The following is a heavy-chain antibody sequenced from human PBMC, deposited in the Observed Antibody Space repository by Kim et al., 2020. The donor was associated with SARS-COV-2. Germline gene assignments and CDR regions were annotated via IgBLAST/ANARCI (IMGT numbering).Heavy chain of an antibody. CDR2: ISSSGSTI. CDR1: GFTFSDYY. CDR3: ARDSEMYYDILTGYLTSDYYYGMDV. V-gene: IGHV3-11*01. Sequence: GGSLILSCAASGFTFSDYYMSWIRQAPGKGLEWVSYISSSGSTIYYADSVKGRFTISRDNAKNSLYLQMNSLRAEDTAVYYCARDSEMYYDILTGYLTSDYYYGMDVWGQGTTVTVSS. D-gene: IGHD3-9*01. J-gene: IGHJ6*02.